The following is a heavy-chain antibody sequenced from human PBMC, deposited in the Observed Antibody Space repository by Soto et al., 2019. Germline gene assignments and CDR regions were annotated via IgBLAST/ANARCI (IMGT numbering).Heavy chain of an antibody. CDR2: IDYEGTTT. CDR3: TRGPRPSSAGTGAY. J-gene: IGHJ4*02. CDR1: GFAFDSYW. V-gene: IGHV3-74*01. D-gene: IGHD6-13*01. Sequence: GGSLRLSCATSGFAFDSYWMHWVRQVPGERPVWVARIDYEGTTTTYADSVKGRFTISRDNAKNILYLQMNSLGVDDTALYYCTRGPRPSSAGTGAYWGQGTMVTVSS.